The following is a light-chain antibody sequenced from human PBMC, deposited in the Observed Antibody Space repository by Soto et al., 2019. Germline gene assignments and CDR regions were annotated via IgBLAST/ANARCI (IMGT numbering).Light chain of an antibody. CDR2: GAS. V-gene: IGKV3-20*01. J-gene: IGKJ2*01. CDR1: QSVSSSY. Sequence: EIVLTQSPGTLSLSPGERATLSCRASQSVSSSYLAWYQQKPSQAPRLLLYGASSSATGIPDRFSGSGSGTDFTLTISRLEPEDFAVYYCQQYGSSPNTFGQGTKLEIK. CDR3: QQYGSSPNT.